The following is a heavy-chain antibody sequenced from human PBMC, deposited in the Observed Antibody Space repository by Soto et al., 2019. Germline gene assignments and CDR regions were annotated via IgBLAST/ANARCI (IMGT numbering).Heavy chain of an antibody. CDR3: AGGVSSGPYWWAFDY. CDR2: IIAGNGNT. CDR1: GYSFTDYH. Sequence: ASVKVSCKASGYSFTDYHIHWVRQAPGQGLEWIGWIIAGNGNTKYSQKFQDRVTISRDTSATTVYVELTSLTSEDTAVYYCAGGVSSGPYWWAFDYWGQGTLVTVSS. J-gene: IGHJ4*02. V-gene: IGHV1-3*01. D-gene: IGHD3-10*01.